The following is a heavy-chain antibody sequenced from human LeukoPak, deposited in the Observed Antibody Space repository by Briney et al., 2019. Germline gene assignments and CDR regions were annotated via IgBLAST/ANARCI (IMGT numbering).Heavy chain of an antibody. Sequence: GGSLRLSCAASGFTFSSCAMSWVRQAPGKGLEWVSGISGSGTSTYYADSVKGRFTISRDNSKNTLYLQMNSLRAEDTAVYYCARGDNDYGDYNAFDIWGQGTMVTVSS. CDR3: ARGDNDYGDYNAFDI. D-gene: IGHD4-17*01. CDR1: GFTFSSCA. V-gene: IGHV3-23*01. CDR2: ISGSGTST. J-gene: IGHJ3*02.